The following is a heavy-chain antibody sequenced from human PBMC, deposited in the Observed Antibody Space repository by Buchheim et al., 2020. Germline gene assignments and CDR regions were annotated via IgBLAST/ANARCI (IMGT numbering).Heavy chain of an antibody. V-gene: IGHV3-30*18. Sequence: QVHLVESGGGVVQPGRSLRLSCAASGFTFSSYGMHWVRQAPGKGLEWVAVISYDGSNKYYADSVKGRFTISRDNSKNTLYMQMNSLRAEDTAVYYCAKDHTPLFWSATLGTSFDYWGQGTL. CDR2: ISYDGSNK. D-gene: IGHD3-3*01. J-gene: IGHJ4*02. CDR3: AKDHTPLFWSATLGTSFDY. CDR1: GFTFSSYG.